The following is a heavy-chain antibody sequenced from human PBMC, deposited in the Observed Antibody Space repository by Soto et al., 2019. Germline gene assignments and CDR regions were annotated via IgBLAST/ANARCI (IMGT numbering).Heavy chain of an antibody. CDR1: GGSISSYY. CDR3: ARGRPQKGGYCSSTSCYSYYYYYMDV. CDR2: IYYSGST. V-gene: IGHV4-59*01. Sequence: SETLSLTCTVSGGSISSYYWSWIRQPPGKGLEWIGYIYYSGSTNYNPSLKSRVTISVDTSKNQLSLKLSSVTAADTAVYYCARGRPQKGGYCSSTSCYSYYYYYMDVWGKGTTVTAP. J-gene: IGHJ6*03. D-gene: IGHD2-2*01.